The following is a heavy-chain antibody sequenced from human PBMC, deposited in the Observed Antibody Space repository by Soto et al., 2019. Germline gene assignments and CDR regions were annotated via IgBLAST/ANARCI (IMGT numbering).Heavy chain of an antibody. CDR2: ISYDGTNK. CDR3: AKEFHRDYYYGMDV. Sequence: PGGSLRLSCAASGFTFSSYGMHWVRQAPGKGLEWVAVISYDGTNKYYADSVKGRFTISRDNSKNTLYLQMNSLRAEDTAVFYCAKEFHRDYYYGMDVWGQGTTVTVSS. V-gene: IGHV3-30*18. D-gene: IGHD2-21*01. J-gene: IGHJ6*02. CDR1: GFTFSSYG.